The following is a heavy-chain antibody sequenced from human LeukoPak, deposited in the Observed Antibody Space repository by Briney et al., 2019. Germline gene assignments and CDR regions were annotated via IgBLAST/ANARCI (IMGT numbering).Heavy chain of an antibody. Sequence: PSETLSLTCTVSGGSISSYYWSWIRQPPGKGLEWIGDICDSGSTNYNPSLKSRVTISVDTSKNQFSLKLSSVTAADTAVYYCAREWSSGWAEFDYWGQGTLVTVSS. CDR2: ICDSGST. V-gene: IGHV4-59*01. D-gene: IGHD6-25*01. CDR3: AREWSSGWAEFDY. CDR1: GGSISSYY. J-gene: IGHJ4*02.